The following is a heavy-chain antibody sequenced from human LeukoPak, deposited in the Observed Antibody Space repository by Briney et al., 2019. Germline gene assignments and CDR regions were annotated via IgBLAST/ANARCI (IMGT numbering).Heavy chain of an antibody. D-gene: IGHD5-18*01. CDR3: ARDTRTSYVDY. CDR2: ISSSGSTI. CDR1: GFTFSSYA. V-gene: IGHV3-48*04. Sequence: PGGSLRLSCAASGFTFSSYAMSWVRQAPGKGLEWVSYISSSGSTIYYADSVKGRFTISRDNAKNSLYLQMNSLRAEDTAVYYCARDTRTSYVDYWGQGTLVTVSS. J-gene: IGHJ4*02.